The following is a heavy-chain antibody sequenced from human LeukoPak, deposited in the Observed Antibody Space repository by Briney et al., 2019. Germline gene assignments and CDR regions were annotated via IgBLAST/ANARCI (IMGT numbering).Heavy chain of an antibody. J-gene: IGHJ2*01. CDR3: ARRFVEMATISGWYFDL. CDR1: GGTFSSYA. Sequence: SVKVSCKASGGTFSSYAISWVRQAPGQGLEWMGGIIPIFGTANYAQKFQGRVTITTDESTSTAYMELSSLRSEDTAVYYCARRFVEMATISGWYFDLWGRGTLVTVSS. CDR2: IIPIFGTA. D-gene: IGHD5-24*01. V-gene: IGHV1-69*05.